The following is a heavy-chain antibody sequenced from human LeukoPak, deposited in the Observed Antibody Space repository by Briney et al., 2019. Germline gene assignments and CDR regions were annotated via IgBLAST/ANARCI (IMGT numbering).Heavy chain of an antibody. CDR1: GFTFSSYW. CDR2: INSDGSST. J-gene: IGHJ6*03. D-gene: IGHD3-10*01. Sequence: GGSLRLSCAASGFTFSSYWMHWVRQAPGKGLVWVSRINSDGSSTIYADSVKGRFTISRDNAKNTLYLQMNSLRVDDTAVYYCAGHYGSGRYHYYYMDVWGKGTTVTVSS. CDR3: AGHYGSGRYHYYYMDV. V-gene: IGHV3-74*01.